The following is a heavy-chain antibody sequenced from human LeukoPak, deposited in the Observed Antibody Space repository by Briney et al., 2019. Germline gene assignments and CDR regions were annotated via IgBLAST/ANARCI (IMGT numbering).Heavy chain of an antibody. CDR2: IIPIFGTA. CDR1: GGTFSSYA. J-gene: IGHJ4*02. V-gene: IGHV1-69*06. Sequence: SVKVSCKASGGTFSSYAIIWVRQAPGQGLEWMGRIIPIFGTANYAQKFQGRVTITADKSTSTAYMELSSLRSEDTAVYYCASSRSDSSGYYWLPFDYWGQGTLVTVSS. CDR3: ASSRSDSSGYYWLPFDY. D-gene: IGHD3-22*01.